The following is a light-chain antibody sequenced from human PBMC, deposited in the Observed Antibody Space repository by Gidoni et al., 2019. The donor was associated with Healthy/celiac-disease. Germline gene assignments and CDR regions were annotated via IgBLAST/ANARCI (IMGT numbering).Light chain of an antibody. CDR2: GAS. J-gene: IGKJ2*01. CDR1: QSLSSSY. Sequence: EVVLTLSPGTLSLSPGERPTLSCRASQSLSSSYLAWYQQKPGQAPRLLIYGASSRATGIPDRFSGSGSGTDFTLTISRLEPEDFAVYYCQQYGSSPRTFGQGTKLEIK. CDR3: QQYGSSPRT. V-gene: IGKV3-20*01.